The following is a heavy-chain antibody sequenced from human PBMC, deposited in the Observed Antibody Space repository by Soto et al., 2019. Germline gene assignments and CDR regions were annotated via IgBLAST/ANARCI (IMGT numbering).Heavy chain of an antibody. D-gene: IGHD2-2*01. CDR2: ISDDGGST. CDR1: GFTFSSYA. V-gene: IGHV3-23*01. CDR3: ARMGWRDCSSTSCYAWDYYYYYYMDV. J-gene: IGHJ6*03. Sequence: GGSLRLSCAASGFTFSSYAMSWVRQAPGKGLEWVSAISDDGGSTYYADSVKGRFTISRDNSKNTLYLQMNSLRAEDTAVYYCARMGWRDCSSTSCYAWDYYYYYYMDVWGKGTTVTVSS.